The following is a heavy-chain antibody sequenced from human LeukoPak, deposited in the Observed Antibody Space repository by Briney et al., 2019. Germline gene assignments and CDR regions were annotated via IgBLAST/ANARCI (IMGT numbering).Heavy chain of an antibody. D-gene: IGHD6-6*01. CDR2: IIPIFGTA. J-gene: IGHJ4*02. Sequence: GASVKVSCKASGGTFSSYAISWVRQAPGQGLEWMGGIIPIFGTANYAQKFQGRVTITADESTSTAYMELSSLRSEDTAVYYCARERSSSDGIDYWGQGTLVTVSS. CDR1: GGTFSSYA. V-gene: IGHV1-69*13. CDR3: ARERSSSDGIDY.